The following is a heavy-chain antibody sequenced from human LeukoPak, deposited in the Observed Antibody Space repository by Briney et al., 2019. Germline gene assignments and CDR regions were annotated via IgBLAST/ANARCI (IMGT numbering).Heavy chain of an antibody. D-gene: IGHD3-22*01. V-gene: IGHV3-23*01. CDR1: GFTFSSYA. CDR2: ISGSGGST. Sequence: GGSLRLSCAASGFTFSSYAMSWVRQAPGKGLEWVSAISGSGGSTYYADSVKGRFTISRDNSKNTLYLQMNSLRAEGTAVYYCAKAIVVVIPSNDAFDIWGQGTMVTVSS. CDR3: AKAIVVVIPSNDAFDI. J-gene: IGHJ3*02.